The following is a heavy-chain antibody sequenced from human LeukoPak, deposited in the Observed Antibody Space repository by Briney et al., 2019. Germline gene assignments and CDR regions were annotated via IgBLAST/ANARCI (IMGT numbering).Heavy chain of an antibody. CDR1: GGSFSGYY. V-gene: IGHV4-34*01. J-gene: IGHJ4*02. CDR3: ARGLGQSRYSSSSD. CDR2: INHSGST. D-gene: IGHD6-6*01. Sequence: SETLSLTCAVYGGSFSGYYWSWIRQPPGKGLEWIGEINHSGSTNYNPSLKSRVTISVDTSKNQFSLKLSSVTAADTAVYYCARGLGQSRYSSSSDWGQGTLVTVSS.